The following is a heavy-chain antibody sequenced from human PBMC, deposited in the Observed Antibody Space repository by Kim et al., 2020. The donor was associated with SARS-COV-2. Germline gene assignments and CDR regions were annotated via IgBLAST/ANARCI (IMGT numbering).Heavy chain of an antibody. CDR1: GFTFSSYS. D-gene: IGHD1-26*01. Sequence: GGSLRLSCAASGFTFSSYSMNWVRQAPGKGLEWVSYISSSSSTIYYADSVKGRFTISRDNAKNSLYLQMNSLRAEDTAVYYCARAGGSYYYYYGMDVWGQGTTVTVSS. CDR2: ISSSSSTI. CDR3: ARAGGSYYYYYGMDV. J-gene: IGHJ6*02. V-gene: IGHV3-48*04.